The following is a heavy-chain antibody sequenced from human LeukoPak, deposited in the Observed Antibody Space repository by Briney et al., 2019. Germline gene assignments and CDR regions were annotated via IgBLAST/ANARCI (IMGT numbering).Heavy chain of an antibody. CDR1: GFTFSNYE. D-gene: IGHD2-15*01. J-gene: IGHJ5*02. V-gene: IGHV3-48*03. CDR2: ISGSGSSI. CDR3: ARDRGHCSGGSCYSSLWFDP. Sequence: PGGSLRLSCAASGFTFSNYEMNWVRQAPGKGLEWVSYISGSGSSIYYADSVKRRFTISRDNAKYSLYLQMNSLRAEDTAVYYCARDRGHCSGGSCYSSLWFDPWGQGTLVTVSS.